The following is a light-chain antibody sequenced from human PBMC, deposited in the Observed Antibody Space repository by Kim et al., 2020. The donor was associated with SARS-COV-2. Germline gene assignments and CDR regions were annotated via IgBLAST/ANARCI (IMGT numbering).Light chain of an antibody. V-gene: IGLV1-47*02. CDR3: AAWDDSLSGLWV. Sequence: RVTISCSGSSSNIGSNYVYWYQQVPGTAPKLLIYSNNQRPSGVPDRFSGSKSGTSASLAISGLRSEDEADYYCAAWDDSLSGLWVFGGGTQLTVL. CDR1: SSNIGSNY. J-gene: IGLJ3*02. CDR2: SNN.